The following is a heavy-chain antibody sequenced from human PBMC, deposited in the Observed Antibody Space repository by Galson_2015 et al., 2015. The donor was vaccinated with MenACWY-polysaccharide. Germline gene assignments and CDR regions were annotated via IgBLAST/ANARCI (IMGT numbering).Heavy chain of an antibody. CDR3: ARGRRDTAVAAPAAVLLDY. CDR1: GYTFTSYD. V-gene: IGHV1-8*01. J-gene: IGHJ4*02. CDR2: MNPNSANT. Sequence: SVKVSCKASGYTFTSYDINWVRQATGQGLEWMGWMNPNSANTGYAQKFQGRVTMTRNTSISTAYMELSSLTSEDTAVCYCARGRRDTAVAAPAAVLLDYWGQGILVTVSS. D-gene: IGHD6-19*01.